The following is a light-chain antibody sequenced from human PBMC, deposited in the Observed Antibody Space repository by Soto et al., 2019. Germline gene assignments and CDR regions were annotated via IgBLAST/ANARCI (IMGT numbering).Light chain of an antibody. V-gene: IGKV3D-15*01. J-gene: IGKJ1*01. Sequence: EIVLTQSPATLSLSPGEIATLSCRASQSVSSYLAWYQQKPGQAPRLLIYGASTRATGIPARFSGSGSGTEFTLTISSLQSEDFAVYYCQQYNNFRTFGQGTKVDIK. CDR3: QQYNNFRT. CDR2: GAS. CDR1: QSVSSY.